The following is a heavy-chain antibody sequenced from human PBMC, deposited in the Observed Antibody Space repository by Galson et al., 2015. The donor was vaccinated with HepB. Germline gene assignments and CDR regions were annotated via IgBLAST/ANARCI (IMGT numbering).Heavy chain of an antibody. V-gene: IGHV3-30*04. CDR3: ARGTSSGGYYDSSGYYSLGAFDI. J-gene: IGHJ3*02. Sequence: SLRLSCAASGFTFSSYAMHWVRQAPGKGLEWVAVISYDGSNKYYADSVKGRFTISRDNSKNTLYLQMNSLRAEDTAVYYCARGTSSGGYYDSSGYYSLGAFDIWGQGTMVTVSS. CDR1: GFTFSSYA. D-gene: IGHD3-22*01. CDR2: ISYDGSNK.